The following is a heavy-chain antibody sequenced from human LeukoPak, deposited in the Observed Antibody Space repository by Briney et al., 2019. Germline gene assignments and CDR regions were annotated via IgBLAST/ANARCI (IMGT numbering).Heavy chain of an antibody. D-gene: IGHD3-22*01. Sequence: PGGSLRLSCAASGFTFNNYAMTWVRQAPGKGLEWVSAISGSGATTYYADSVKGRFTISRGSSKNTLYLEMSSLRAEDTAVYYCAKDFDYYDTSDYFFLAVFDYWGQGTLVTVSS. CDR1: GFTFNNYA. CDR2: ISGSGATT. CDR3: AKDFDYYDTSDYFFLAVFDY. J-gene: IGHJ4*02. V-gene: IGHV3-23*01.